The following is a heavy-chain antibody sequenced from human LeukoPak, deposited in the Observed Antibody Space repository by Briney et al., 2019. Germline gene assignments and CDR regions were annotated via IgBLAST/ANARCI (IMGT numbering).Heavy chain of an antibody. CDR1: GYTFTGYY. Sequence: ASVKVSCTASGYTFTGYYMHWVRQAPGQGLEWMGRINPNSGGTNYAQNFRGRVTMTRDTSISTAYMELSRLSSDDTAVYYCARKKENASGSYDYWGQGTLVTVSS. V-gene: IGHV1-2*06. CDR2: INPNSGGT. J-gene: IGHJ4*02. CDR3: ARKKENASGSYDY. D-gene: IGHD3-10*01.